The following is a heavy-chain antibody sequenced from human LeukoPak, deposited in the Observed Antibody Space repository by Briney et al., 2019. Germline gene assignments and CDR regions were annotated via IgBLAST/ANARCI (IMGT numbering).Heavy chain of an antibody. J-gene: IGHJ4*02. CDR3: ARDWGSSGWYGTFDY. CDR2: IYYSGST. CDR1: GGSISSSSYY. V-gene: IGHV4-39*07. Sequence: SETLSLTCTVSGGSISSSSYYWGWIRQPPGKGLEWIGSIYYSGSTYYSPSLKSRVTISVDTSKNQFSLKLSSVTAADTAVYYCARDWGSSGWYGTFDYWGQGTLVTVSS. D-gene: IGHD6-19*01.